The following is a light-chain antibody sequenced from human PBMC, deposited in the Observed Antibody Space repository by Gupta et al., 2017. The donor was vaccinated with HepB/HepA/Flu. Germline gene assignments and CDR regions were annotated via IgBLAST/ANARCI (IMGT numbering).Light chain of an antibody. CDR1: QRVSSY. Sequence: EIVLTQSPVTLSLSPGERATLSCRASQRVSSYLAWYQQRPGQSPRLLIYDASNRATGIPARLSSSGSGTDFTLTISSLEPEDFAVYYCRQRSNWPPTFGGGTKVEIK. J-gene: IGKJ4*01. V-gene: IGKV3-11*01. CDR3: RQRSNWPPT. CDR2: DAS.